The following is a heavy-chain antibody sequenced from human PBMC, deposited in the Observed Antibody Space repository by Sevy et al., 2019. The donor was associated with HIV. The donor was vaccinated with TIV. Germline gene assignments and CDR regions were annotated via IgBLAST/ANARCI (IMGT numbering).Heavy chain of an antibody. J-gene: IGHJ4*02. D-gene: IGHD6-19*01. V-gene: IGHV3-23*01. CDR3: AKVKISAVPGSGDFDY. CDR2: ISFSAIST. CDR1: GFTFSKYG. Sequence: GGSLRLSCAASGFTFSKYGMCWVRQAPGKGLEWVSFISFSAISTYYADSVKGRFTISRDNSKNTLFLQMNMLRAEDTAVYYCAKVKISAVPGSGDFDYWGQGTLVTVSS.